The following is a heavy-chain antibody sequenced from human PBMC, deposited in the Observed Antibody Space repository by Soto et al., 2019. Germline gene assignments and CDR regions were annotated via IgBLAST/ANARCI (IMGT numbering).Heavy chain of an antibody. Sequence: EVQLVESGGGLVQPGGSLRLSCAASGFTFSSYSMNWARQPPGRGLEWVSYISSSSSTIYDADSVKGRFTISRDNAKNSLYLQMNSLRAEDTAVYYCARGYGYSSGWSAWGQGTMVTVSS. CDR1: GFTFSSYS. D-gene: IGHD6-19*01. CDR3: ARGYGYSSGWSA. J-gene: IGHJ3*01. CDR2: ISSSSSTI. V-gene: IGHV3-48*01.